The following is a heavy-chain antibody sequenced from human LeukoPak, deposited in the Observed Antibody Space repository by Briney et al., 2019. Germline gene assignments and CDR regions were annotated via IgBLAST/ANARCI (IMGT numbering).Heavy chain of an antibody. J-gene: IGHJ3*02. V-gene: IGHV3-21*01. CDR1: GFTFSTYN. CDR3: ARDVGASAPDAFDI. D-gene: IGHD1-26*01. Sequence: GGSLRLSCAASGFTFSTYNMNWVRQAPGKGLEWVSTISSSSNYIYYADSVKGRFTISRDNAKNSLYLQMNSLRAEDTDVYYCARDVGASAPDAFDIWGQGTMVTVSS. CDR2: ISSSSNYI.